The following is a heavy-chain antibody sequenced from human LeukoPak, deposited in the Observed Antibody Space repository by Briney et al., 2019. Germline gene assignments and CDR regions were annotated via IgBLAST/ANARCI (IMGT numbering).Heavy chain of an antibody. J-gene: IGHJ4*02. CDR1: GGSISSYY. CDR3: ARDDSGSYYGGIDY. V-gene: IGHV4-59*01. Sequence: SETLSLTCTVSGGSISSYYWSWIRQPPGKGLEWIGYIYYSGSTNYNPSLKSRVTISVDTSKNQFSLKLSSVTAADTAVYYCARDDSGSYYGGIDYWGQGTLVTVSS. CDR2: IYYSGST. D-gene: IGHD1-26*01.